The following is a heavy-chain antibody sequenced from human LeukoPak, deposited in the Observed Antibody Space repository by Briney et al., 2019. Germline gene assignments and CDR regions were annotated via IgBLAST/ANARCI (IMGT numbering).Heavy chain of an antibody. Sequence: PGGSLRLSCTASGFTFSSYWMSWVRQAPGKGLEWVANIKQDGGEKYYVDSVKGRFTISRDNAKNSLYLQMNSLRAEDTAVYYCARDKRRYFDPNWFDPWGQGTLVTVSS. CDR3: ARDKRRYFDPNWFDP. D-gene: IGHD3-9*01. CDR2: IKQDGGEK. J-gene: IGHJ5*02. V-gene: IGHV3-7*04. CDR1: GFTFSSYW.